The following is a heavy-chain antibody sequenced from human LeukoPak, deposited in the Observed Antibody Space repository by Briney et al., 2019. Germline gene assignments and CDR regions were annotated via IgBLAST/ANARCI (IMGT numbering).Heavy chain of an antibody. Sequence: ASVKVSCKVSGYTLTELSVHWVRQAPGQGLEWMGIINPGGGTTSYAQKFQGRVTMTSDLSTSTVYMELSSLRSEDTAVYYCARDKKPYDILTGYYDYWGQGTLVTVSS. CDR3: ARDKKPYDILTGYYDY. J-gene: IGHJ4*02. CDR2: INPGGGTT. D-gene: IGHD3-9*01. V-gene: IGHV1-46*01. CDR1: GYTLTELS.